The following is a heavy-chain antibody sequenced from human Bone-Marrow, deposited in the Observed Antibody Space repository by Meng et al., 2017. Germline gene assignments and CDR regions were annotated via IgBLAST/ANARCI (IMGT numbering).Heavy chain of an antibody. Sequence: QGQLKHGGDVLLKPSATLSFTCVDSGGSFSYYYWGWIRQPPGKGLEWIGEINHSGSTNYNPSLESRATISVDTSQNNLSLKLSSVTAADSAVYYCARGPTTMAHDFDYWGQGTLVTVSS. CDR3: ARGPTTMAHDFDY. CDR1: GGSFSYYY. D-gene: IGHD4-11*01. CDR2: INHSGST. J-gene: IGHJ4*02. V-gene: IGHV4-34*01.